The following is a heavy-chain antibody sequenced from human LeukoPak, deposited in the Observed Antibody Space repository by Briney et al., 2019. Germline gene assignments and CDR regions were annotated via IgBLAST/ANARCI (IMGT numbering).Heavy chain of an antibody. CDR3: ARVEAFIVVVNGMDV. J-gene: IGHJ6*02. D-gene: IGHD2-2*01. CDR2: ISYDGSNK. V-gene: IGHV3-30*19. CDR1: GFTFSSYG. Sequence: GGSLRLSCAASGFTFSSYGMHWVRQAPGKGLEWVAVISYDGSNKYYADSVKGRFTISRDNSKNTLFLQMNSLRAEDTAVYYCARVEAFIVVVNGMDVWGQGTTVTVSS.